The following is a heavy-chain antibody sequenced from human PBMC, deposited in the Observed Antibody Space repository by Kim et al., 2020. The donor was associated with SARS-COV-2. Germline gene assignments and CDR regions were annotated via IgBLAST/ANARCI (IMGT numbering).Heavy chain of an antibody. J-gene: IGHJ4*02. Sequence: SETLSLTCTVSGASISSSLYSWAWIRQPPGKGLEWIGSVSFTGVFYYKPALKSRVATSFDSAMNQFSLKLTSVTAADTAVYYCAASPGFTNTHTALFDSWGQGTLVTVSS. CDR2: VSFTGVF. D-gene: IGHD2-2*01. V-gene: IGHV4-39*01. CDR1: GASISSSLYS. CDR3: AASPGFTNTHTALFDS.